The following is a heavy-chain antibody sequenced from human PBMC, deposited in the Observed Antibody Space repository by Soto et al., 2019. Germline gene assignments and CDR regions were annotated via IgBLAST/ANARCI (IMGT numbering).Heavy chain of an antibody. V-gene: IGHV1-58*01. J-gene: IGHJ2*01. Sequence: QMQLVQSGPEVKKPGTSVKVSCKASGFTFTSSAVQWVRQARGQRLEWIGWIVVGSGNTNYAQKFQERVTITRDMSTSTAYMELSSLRSEDTAVYYCAADLGHIVGATYWYFDLWGRGTLVTVSS. CDR3: AADLGHIVGATYWYFDL. D-gene: IGHD1-26*01. CDR2: IVVGSGNT. CDR1: GFTFTSSA.